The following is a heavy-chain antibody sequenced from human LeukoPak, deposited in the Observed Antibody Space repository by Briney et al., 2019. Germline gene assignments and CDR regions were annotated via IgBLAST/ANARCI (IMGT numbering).Heavy chain of an antibody. V-gene: IGHV3-23*01. J-gene: IGHJ3*02. CDR3: ANSGDTAMVFDAFDI. CDR2: ISGSGGST. Sequence: GASLRLSCAASGFTFSSYAMSWVRQAPGKGLEWVSAISGSGGSTYYADSVKGRFTISRDNSKNALYLQMNSLRAEDTAVYYCANSGDTAMVFDAFDIWGQGTMVTVSS. CDR1: GFTFSSYA. D-gene: IGHD5-18*01.